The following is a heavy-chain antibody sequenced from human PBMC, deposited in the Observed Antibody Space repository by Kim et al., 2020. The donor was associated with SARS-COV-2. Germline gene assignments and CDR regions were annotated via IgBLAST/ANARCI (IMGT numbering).Heavy chain of an antibody. CDR2: INAGNGGT. Sequence: ASVKVSCKASGYTFTSYAIHWVRQAPGQRLEWMGWINAGNGGTKYSQKFQGGVTITRDTSASTAYMELSSLRSEDTTVYYCARSRAVAGPLDAFDIWGQGTMVTVSS. J-gene: IGHJ3*02. V-gene: IGHV1-3*01. CDR1: GYTFTSYA. D-gene: IGHD6-19*01. CDR3: ARSRAVAGPLDAFDI.